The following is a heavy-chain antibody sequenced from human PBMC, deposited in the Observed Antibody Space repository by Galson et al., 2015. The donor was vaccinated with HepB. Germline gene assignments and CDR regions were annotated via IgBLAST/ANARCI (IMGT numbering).Heavy chain of an antibody. V-gene: IGHV3-30-3*01. CDR3: VSPPGSSDYYYAEYFQY. Sequence: SLRLSCAASGFTFSSQPMHWVRQAPGKGLEWVAVISYDGNNKYYADSVKGRFTISRDNSKNTLYLQMNSLRTEDTAVYSCVSPPGSSDYYYAEYFQYWGQGTLVSVSS. D-gene: IGHD3-22*01. CDR1: GFTFSSQP. CDR2: ISYDGNNK. J-gene: IGHJ1*01.